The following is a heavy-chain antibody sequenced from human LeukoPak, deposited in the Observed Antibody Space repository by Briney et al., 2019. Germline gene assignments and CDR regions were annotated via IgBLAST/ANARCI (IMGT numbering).Heavy chain of an antibody. Sequence: GGSLRPSCAASGFTFSSYEMNWVRQAPGKGLEWVSYISSSGSTIYYADSVKGRFTISRDNSKNTLYLQMNSLRAEDTAVYCAKGAKRVVGATTHWIDPWGQGTLVTVSS. V-gene: IGHV3-48*03. J-gene: IGHJ5*02. CDR3: KGAKRVVGATTHWIDP. CDR2: ISSSGSTI. D-gene: IGHD1-26*01. CDR1: GFTFSSYE.